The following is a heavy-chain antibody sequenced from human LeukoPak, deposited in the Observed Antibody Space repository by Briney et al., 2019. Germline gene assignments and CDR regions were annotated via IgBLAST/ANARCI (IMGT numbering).Heavy chain of an antibody. J-gene: IGHJ3*02. Sequence: PSETLSPTCTVSGGSISSYYWSWIRQPPGKGLEWIGYIYYSGSTNYNPSLKSRVTISVDTSKSLFSLKLSSVTAADTAVYYCARVSTGDAFDIWGQGTMVTVSS. CDR2: IYYSGST. D-gene: IGHD4-17*01. CDR1: GGSISSYY. V-gene: IGHV4-59*01. CDR3: ARVSTGDAFDI.